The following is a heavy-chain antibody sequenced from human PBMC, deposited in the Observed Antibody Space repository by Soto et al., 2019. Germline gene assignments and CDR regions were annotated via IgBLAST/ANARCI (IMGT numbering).Heavy chain of an antibody. Sequence: PGGSLRLSCAASGFTFSSYAMHWVRQAPGKGLEWVAVISYDGSNKYYADSVKGRFTISRDNSKNTLYLQMNSLRAEDTAVYYCARGGYGGLIFDYWGQGTLVTVSS. J-gene: IGHJ4*02. D-gene: IGHD4-17*01. CDR1: GFTFSSYA. CDR2: ISYDGSNK. V-gene: IGHV3-30-3*01. CDR3: ARGGYGGLIFDY.